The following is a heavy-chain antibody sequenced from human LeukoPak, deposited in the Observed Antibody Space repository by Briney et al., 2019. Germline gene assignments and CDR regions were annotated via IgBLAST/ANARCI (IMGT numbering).Heavy chain of an antibody. V-gene: IGHV4-4*07. CDR3: AKESAVAGLAYYFDY. Sequence: SETLSLTCTVSGGSISSYYWSWIRQPAGKGLEWIGRIYTSGSTNYNPSLKSRVTMSVDTSKNQFSLKLSSVTAADTAVYYCAKESAVAGLAYYFDYWGQGTLVTVSS. D-gene: IGHD6-19*01. J-gene: IGHJ4*02. CDR1: GGSISSYY. CDR2: IYTSGST.